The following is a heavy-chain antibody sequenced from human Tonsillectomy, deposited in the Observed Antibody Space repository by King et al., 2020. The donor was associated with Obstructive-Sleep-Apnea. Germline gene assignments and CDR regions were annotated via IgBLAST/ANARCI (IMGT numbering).Heavy chain of an antibody. Sequence: LQLQESGSGLVKPSETLSLTCAVSGDSISSGGYSWSWIRQPPGKGLEWIGYIYHSGSTSYNPSLRSRVTISVDRAKNQFSLTLNAVTAADTAVYYCAGGMWPHSPSYPEFDFWGQGPLVTVSS. CDR2: IYHSGST. CDR3: AGGMWPHSPSYPEFDF. CDR1: GDSISSGGYS. V-gene: IGHV4-30-2*01. J-gene: IGHJ4*02. D-gene: IGHD1-14*01.